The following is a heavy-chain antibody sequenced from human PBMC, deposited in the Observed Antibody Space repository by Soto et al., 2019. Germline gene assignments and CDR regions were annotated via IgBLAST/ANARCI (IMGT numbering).Heavy chain of an antibody. CDR1: GGTFSSYA. CDR3: ARVEDIAVGGDY. J-gene: IGHJ4*02. CDR2: IIPIFGTA. Sequence: QVQLVQSGAAVKKPGSSVKVSCKASGGTFSSYASSWVRQAPGQGLEWMGGIIPIFGTANYAQKFQGRVTISADDYTSPAYMELSSLRSEDTAVDYCARVEDIAVGGDYWGQGTLVTVSS. V-gene: IGHV1-69*12. D-gene: IGHD6-19*01.